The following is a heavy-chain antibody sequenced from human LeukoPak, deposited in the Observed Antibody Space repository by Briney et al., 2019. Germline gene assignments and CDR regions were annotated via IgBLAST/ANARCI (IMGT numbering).Heavy chain of an antibody. CDR3: ARDLIRFLEWSPNWFDP. CDR2: ISAYNGNT. J-gene: IGHJ5*02. Sequence: ASVKVSCKASGYTFTSYGISWVRQAPGQGLAWMGWISAYNGNTNYAQKLQGRVTMTTDTSTSTAYMELRSLRSDDTAVYYCARDLIRFLEWSPNWFDPWGQGTLVTVSS. D-gene: IGHD3-3*01. CDR1: GYTFTSYG. V-gene: IGHV1-18*01.